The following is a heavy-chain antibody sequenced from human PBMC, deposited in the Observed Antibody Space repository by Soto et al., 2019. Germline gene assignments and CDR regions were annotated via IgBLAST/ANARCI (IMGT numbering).Heavy chain of an antibody. CDR3: SRERHVVPAAPPSYYYYGMDV. Sequence: QVQLVQSGAEVKKPGSSVKVSCKASGGTFSSYAISWVRQAPGQGLEWMGGIIPIFGTANYAQKFQGRVTITADESTSTAYMELSSLRSEDAAVYCCSRERHVVPAAPPSYYYYGMDVWGQGTTVTVSS. J-gene: IGHJ6*02. CDR2: IIPIFGTA. V-gene: IGHV1-69*01. CDR1: GGTFSSYA. D-gene: IGHD2-2*01.